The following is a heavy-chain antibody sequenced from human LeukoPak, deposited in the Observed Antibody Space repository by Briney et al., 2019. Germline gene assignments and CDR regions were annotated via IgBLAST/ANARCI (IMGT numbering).Heavy chain of an antibody. CDR1: GFTVSSNY. J-gene: IGHJ4*02. Sequence: GSLRLSCAASGFTVSSNYMSWVRQAPGKGLEWVSVIYSGGSTYYADSVKGRFTISRDNSKNTLYLQMNSLRAEDTAVYYCARGNYDSSGCYPDYWGQGTLVTVSS. CDR2: IYSGGST. CDR3: ARGNYDSSGCYPDY. D-gene: IGHD3-22*01. V-gene: IGHV3-53*01.